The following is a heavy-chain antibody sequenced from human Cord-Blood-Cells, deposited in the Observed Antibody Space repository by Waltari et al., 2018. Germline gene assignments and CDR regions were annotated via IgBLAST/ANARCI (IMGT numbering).Heavy chain of an antibody. V-gene: IGHV1-24*01. CDR1: VYTLPELS. CDR3: ATVAVMSGYYFDY. CDR2: CDPEDGET. Sequence: VQLVQSGAEVKKPGPSVKVSCTFSVYTLPELSLPSVRQAPGKGLEWMGGCDPEDGETIYAQKFQGRVTMTEDTSTDTAYMELSSLRSEDTAVYYCATVAVMSGYYFDYWGQGTLVTVSS. J-gene: IGHJ4*02. D-gene: IGHD3-3*01.